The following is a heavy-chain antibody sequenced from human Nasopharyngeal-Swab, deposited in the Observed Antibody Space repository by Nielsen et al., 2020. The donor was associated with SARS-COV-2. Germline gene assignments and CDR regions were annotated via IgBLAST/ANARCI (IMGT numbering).Heavy chain of an antibody. CDR1: GGTFSSYA. J-gene: IGHJ6*03. Sequence: SVKVSCKASGGTFSSYAISWVRQAPGQRLEWMGGIIPVLPITRYAQKFRDRVTITADTSTSTAYMELSSLRSEDTVTYYCARGGWLRRDYYYVYYYMDVWGKGTTVTVSS. CDR3: ARGGWLRRDYYYVYYYMDV. CDR2: IIPVLPIT. D-gene: IGHD5-24*01. V-gene: IGHV1-69*10.